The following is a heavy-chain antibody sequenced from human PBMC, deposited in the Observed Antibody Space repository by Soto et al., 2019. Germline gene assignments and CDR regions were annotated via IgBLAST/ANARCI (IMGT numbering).Heavy chain of an antibody. J-gene: IGHJ4*02. CDR1: GCTFSSYV. D-gene: IGHD3-10*01. Sequence: SSVKVSCMASGCTFSSYVINWVRPAPGQGLEWMGGIIPIFGSANYAQKFQGRVTITADESTGTAYMELSSLRSEDTAVYYCARGITMVRGVQSAFDYWDQGTLVTVSS. V-gene: IGHV1-69*13. CDR3: ARGITMVRGVQSAFDY. CDR2: IIPIFGSA.